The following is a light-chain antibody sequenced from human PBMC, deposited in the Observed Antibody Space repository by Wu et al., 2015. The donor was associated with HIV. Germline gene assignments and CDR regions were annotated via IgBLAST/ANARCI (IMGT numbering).Light chain of an antibody. Sequence: DIQMTQSPSTLSASVGDRVTITCRASESISNWLAWYQQKKGKAPKLLIYKASSLESGVPSRFSGSGSGTEFTLTISSLQPDDFATYYCQKYNTAPWTFGQGTKVEMK. CDR3: QKYNTAPWT. V-gene: IGKV1-5*03. CDR2: KAS. J-gene: IGKJ1*01. CDR1: ESISNW.